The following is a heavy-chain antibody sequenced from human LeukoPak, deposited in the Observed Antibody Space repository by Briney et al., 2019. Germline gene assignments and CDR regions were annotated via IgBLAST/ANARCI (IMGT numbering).Heavy chain of an antibody. V-gene: IGHV4-59*01. CDR3: ARGDFGLTGYYIGLDY. D-gene: IGHD3-9*01. J-gene: IGHJ4*02. CDR1: GGSISSYY. Sequence: SETLSLTCTVSGGSISSYYWSWIRQPPGKGLEWIGYIYYSGSTNYNPSLKSRVTISVDTSKNQFSLKLSSVTAADTAVYYCARGDFGLTGYYIGLDYWGQGTLVTVSS. CDR2: IYYSGST.